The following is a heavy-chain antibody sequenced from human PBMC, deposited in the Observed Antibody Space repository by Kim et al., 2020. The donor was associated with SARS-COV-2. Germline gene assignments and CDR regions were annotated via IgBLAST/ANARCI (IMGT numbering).Heavy chain of an antibody. CDR1: GGSISSYY. D-gene: IGHD3-10*01. Sequence: SETLSLTCTVSGGSISSYYWSWIRQPPGKGLEWIGYIYYSGSTNYNPSLKSRVTISVDTSKNQFSLKLSSVTAADTAVYYCARAGELLGDYYYYYGMDVWGQGTTVPVSS. CDR3: ARAGELLGDYYYYYGMDV. V-gene: IGHV4-59*01. J-gene: IGHJ6*02. CDR2: IYYSGST.